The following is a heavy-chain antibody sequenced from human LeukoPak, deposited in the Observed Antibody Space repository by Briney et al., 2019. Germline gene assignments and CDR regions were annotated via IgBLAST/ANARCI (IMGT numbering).Heavy chain of an antibody. CDR1: GDSVSSNSAA. V-gene: IGHV6-1*01. J-gene: IGHJ6*02. Sequence: SQTLSLTFAISGDSVSSNSAAWNWIRQSPSRGLEWLGRTYYRSKWYNDYAVSVKSRITINPDTSKNQFSLQLNSVTPEDTAVYYCAREPYSSSWYGTPDYYYYGMDVWGQGTTVTVSS. CDR2: TYYRSKWYN. CDR3: AREPYSSSWYGTPDYYYYGMDV. D-gene: IGHD6-13*01.